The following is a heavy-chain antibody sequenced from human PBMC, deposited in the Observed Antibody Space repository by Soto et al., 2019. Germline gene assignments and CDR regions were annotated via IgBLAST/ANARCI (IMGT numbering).Heavy chain of an antibody. J-gene: IGHJ4*02. V-gene: IGHV3-21*01. CDR1: GFTFSSYS. D-gene: IGHD2-15*01. CDR2: ISSSSSYI. Sequence: EVQLVESGGGLVKPGGSLRLSCAASGFTFSSYSMNWVRQAPGKGLEWVSSISSSSSYIYYADSVKGRFTISRDNAKNSLYLQMNSLRAEDTAVYSCAGGYCSGGSCYSRGIFVYWGQGTLVTVSS. CDR3: AGGYCSGGSCYSRGIFVY.